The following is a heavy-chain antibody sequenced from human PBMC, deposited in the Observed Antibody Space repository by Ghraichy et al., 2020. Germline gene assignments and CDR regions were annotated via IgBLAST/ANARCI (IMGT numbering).Heavy chain of an antibody. CDR3: ASHPFSIAVAGLY. J-gene: IGHJ4*02. CDR1: GLTVSRSF. Sequence: LSLTCAASGLTVSRSFMSWVRQAPGKGLEWVSVIYSGGTTYYADPVKGRFNISRDNSENTVYLQMSSLRAEDTAIYYCASHPFSIAVAGLYWGQGSLVTVSS. V-gene: IGHV3-53*01. D-gene: IGHD6-19*01. CDR2: IYSGGTT.